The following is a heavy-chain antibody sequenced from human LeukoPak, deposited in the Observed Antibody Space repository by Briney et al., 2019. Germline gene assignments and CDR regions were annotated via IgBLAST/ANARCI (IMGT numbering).Heavy chain of an antibody. D-gene: IGHD3-9*01. Sequence: GGSLRLSCAASGFTFSNAWMSWVRQAPGKGLEWVSGINWNGGSTGYADSVKGRFTISRDNAKNSLYLQMNSLRAEDTALYYCARGGPYDILTGYYRFDYWGQGTLVTVSS. CDR2: INWNGGST. CDR3: ARGGPYDILTGYYRFDY. CDR1: GFTFSNAW. J-gene: IGHJ4*02. V-gene: IGHV3-20*04.